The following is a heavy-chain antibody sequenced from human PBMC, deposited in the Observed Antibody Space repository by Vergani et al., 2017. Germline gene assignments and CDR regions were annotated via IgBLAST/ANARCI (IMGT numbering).Heavy chain of an antibody. D-gene: IGHD3-16*01. V-gene: IGHV4-4*02. J-gene: IGHJ6*03. CDR1: GGSISSSNW. CDR2: IYHSGST. Sequence: QVQLQESGPGLVKPSGTLSLTCAVSGGSISSSNWWSWVRQPPGKGLEWIGEIYHSGSTNYNPSLKSRVTISVDKSKNQFSLKLGSVTAADTAVYYCGRVARGGGFYYYYYMDVWGKGTTVTVSS. CDR3: GRVARGGGFYYYYYMDV.